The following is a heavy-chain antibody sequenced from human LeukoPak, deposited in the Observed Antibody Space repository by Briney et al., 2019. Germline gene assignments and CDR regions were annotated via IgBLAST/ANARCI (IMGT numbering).Heavy chain of an antibody. CDR2: IYYSGST. CDR1: GGSISSGDYY. CDR3: ARQKWEQQGRDYYFNGLDV. Sequence: SQTLSLTCTVSGGSISSGDYYWSWIRQPPGKGLEWIGYIYYSGSTYYNPCLKSRVTISVDTSKNQFSLKLSSVTAADTAVYYCARQKWEQQGRDYYFNGLDVWGPGTTVIVSS. V-gene: IGHV4-30-4*08. J-gene: IGHJ6*02. D-gene: IGHD1/OR15-1a*01.